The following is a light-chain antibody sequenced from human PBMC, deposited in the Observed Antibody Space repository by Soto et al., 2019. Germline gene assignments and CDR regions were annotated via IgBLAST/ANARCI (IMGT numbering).Light chain of an antibody. J-gene: IGLJ1*01. CDR3: SSYTSSSTRV. CDR2: DVS. CDR1: SSDVGGYNY. V-gene: IGLV2-14*01. Sequence: QSALTQPASVSGSPGQSITISCTGTSSDVGGYNYVSWYQQHPGKAPKLMIYDVSNRPSGVSNRLSGSKSGNTDSLTISGLQAEDEADYYCSSYTSSSTRVFGTGTKVTVL.